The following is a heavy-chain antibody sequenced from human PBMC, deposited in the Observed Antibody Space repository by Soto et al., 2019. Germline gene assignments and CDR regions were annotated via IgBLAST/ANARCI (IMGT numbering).Heavy chain of an antibody. J-gene: IGHJ4*02. CDR3: ARVFYGDLSELDY. V-gene: IGHV1-3*01. Sequence: QVQLVQSGAEVKKPGASVKVSCKASGYTFTSYAMHWVRQAPGQRLEWMGWINAGNGNTKYSQKFQVRLTITSDTSASTAYMELGSLRSEDTAVYYCARVFYGDLSELDYWGQGTLVTVSS. CDR2: INAGNGNT. CDR1: GYTFTSYA. D-gene: IGHD4-17*01.